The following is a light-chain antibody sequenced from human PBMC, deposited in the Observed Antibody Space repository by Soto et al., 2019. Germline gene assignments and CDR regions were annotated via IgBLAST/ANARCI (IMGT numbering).Light chain of an antibody. CDR1: QSVSSY. CDR3: QQRSNWPPIT. V-gene: IGKV3-11*01. CDR2: DAS. J-gene: IGKJ5*01. Sequence: EIVSTQSPGTPSLSPGERAPLSCRASQSVSSYLAWYQQKPGQAPRLLIYDASNRATGIPARFSGSGSGTDFTLTISGLEPEDFAVYYGQQRSNWPPITFGQGTRLEIK.